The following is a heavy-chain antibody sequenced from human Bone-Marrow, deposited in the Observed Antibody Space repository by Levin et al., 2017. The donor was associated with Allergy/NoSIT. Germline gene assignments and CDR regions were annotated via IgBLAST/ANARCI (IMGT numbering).Heavy chain of an antibody. CDR2: ISGSGGST. Sequence: GGSLRLSCAASGFTFSSYAMSWVRQAPGKGLEWVSAISGSGGSTYYADSVKGRFTISRDNSKNTLYLQMNSLRAEDTAVDYCAKTGSARNWFDPWGQGPLVTVSS. D-gene: IGHD1-14*01. V-gene: IGHV3-23*01. CDR1: GFTFSSYA. CDR3: AKTGSARNWFDP. J-gene: IGHJ5*02.